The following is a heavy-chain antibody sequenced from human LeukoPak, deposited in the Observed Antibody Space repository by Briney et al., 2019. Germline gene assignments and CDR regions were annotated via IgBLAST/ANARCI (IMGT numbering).Heavy chain of an antibody. Sequence: PGGSLRLSCAASGFTFSSYSMNWARQAPGRGLEWVSSISSSSSYIYYADSVKGRFTISRDNAKNSLYLQMNSLRVEDTAVYYCARDSSMLRGPLVIYYFDFWGQGTLVTVSS. J-gene: IGHJ4*02. D-gene: IGHD3-10*01. CDR2: ISSSSSYI. CDR3: ARDSSMLRGPLVIYYFDF. V-gene: IGHV3-21*04. CDR1: GFTFSSYS.